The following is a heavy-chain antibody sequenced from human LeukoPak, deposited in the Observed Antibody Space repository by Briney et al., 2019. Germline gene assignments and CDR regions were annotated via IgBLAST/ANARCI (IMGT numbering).Heavy chain of an antibody. V-gene: IGHV3-48*03. J-gene: IGHJ6*03. CDR1: GFTFSSYE. Sequence: PGGSLRLSCAASGFTFSSYEMNWVRQAPGKGLEWVSYISSSGSTIYYADSVKGRFTISRDNSKNTLYLQMNSLRAEDTAVYYCAKKRGVGWFGELLDYMDVWGKGTTVTVSS. D-gene: IGHD3-10*01. CDR3: AKKRGVGWFGELLDYMDV. CDR2: ISSSGSTI.